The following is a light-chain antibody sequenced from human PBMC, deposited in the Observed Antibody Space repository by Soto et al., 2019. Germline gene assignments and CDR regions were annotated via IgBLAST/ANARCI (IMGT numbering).Light chain of an antibody. V-gene: IGKV3-20*01. CDR3: QQYGSSHRT. CDR2: GAS. J-gene: IGKJ1*01. CDR1: QSVSSSY. Sequence: EIVLKQSPGTLSLSPGERATLSCRASQSVSSSYLAWYQQKPGQAPRLLIYGASSRATGIPDRFSGSGSGTDFTLTISRLEPEDVAVYYCQQYGSSHRTFGQGTKVDIK.